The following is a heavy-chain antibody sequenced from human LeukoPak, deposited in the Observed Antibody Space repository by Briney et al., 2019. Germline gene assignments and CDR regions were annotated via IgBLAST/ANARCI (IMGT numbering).Heavy chain of an antibody. V-gene: IGHV3-23*01. CDR1: GIIISGYA. Sequence: PGGSLRLSCSASGIIISGYAMSGVPQAPGKGLEWVSSISYSGGGTKYADSVKGRCTISREDSKNTLYLQMNSLRAEDTAVYYCAKGDTPDNSYNYFAPWGQGTLVTVSS. J-gene: IGHJ5*02. CDR3: AKGDTPDNSYNYFAP. D-gene: IGHD1-1*01. CDR2: ISYSGGGT.